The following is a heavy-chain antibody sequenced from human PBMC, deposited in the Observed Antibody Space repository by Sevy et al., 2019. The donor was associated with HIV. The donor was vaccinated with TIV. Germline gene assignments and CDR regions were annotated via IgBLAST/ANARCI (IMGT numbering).Heavy chain of an antibody. CDR1: GFIFSSYG. Sequence: GGSLRLSCAASGFIFSSYGMHWVRQAPGKGLEWVTIISYDGSSKYNAHSVKGRFTISRDNSENILYLQMNSLRTDDTAVYYCVKGGVTWELLDYWGQGTLVTVPS. D-gene: IGHD1-26*01. CDR2: ISYDGSSK. V-gene: IGHV3-30*18. J-gene: IGHJ4*02. CDR3: VKGGVTWELLDY.